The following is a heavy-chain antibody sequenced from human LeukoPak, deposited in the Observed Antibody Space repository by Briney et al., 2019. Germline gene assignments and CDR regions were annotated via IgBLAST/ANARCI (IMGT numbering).Heavy chain of an antibody. J-gene: IGHJ4*02. Sequence: GASVKVSCKASGGTFSSYAISWVRQAPGQGLEWMGGIIPIFGTANYAQKFQGRVTITADESTSTAYMELSSLRSEDTAVYYCARAEYYDSSGYHRPSDYWGQGTLVTVSS. D-gene: IGHD3-22*01. CDR2: IIPIFGTA. V-gene: IGHV1-69*13. CDR3: ARAEYYDSSGYHRPSDY. CDR1: GGTFSSYA.